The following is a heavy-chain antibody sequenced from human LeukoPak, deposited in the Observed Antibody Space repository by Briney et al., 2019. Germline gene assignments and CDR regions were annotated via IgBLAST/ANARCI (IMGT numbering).Heavy chain of an antibody. V-gene: IGHV3-11*03. D-gene: IGHD5-18*01. J-gene: IGHJ4*02. CDR3: ARLDSYAPVPGY. Sequence: PGGSLRLSCAASGFXFSDYYISWIRQAPGKGLEWVSYISSSSYTNYADSVKGRFTISRDNAKNSLYLQMNSLRAEDTAVYYCARLDSYAPVPGYWGQGTLVTVSS. CDR2: ISSSSYT. CDR1: GFXFSDYY.